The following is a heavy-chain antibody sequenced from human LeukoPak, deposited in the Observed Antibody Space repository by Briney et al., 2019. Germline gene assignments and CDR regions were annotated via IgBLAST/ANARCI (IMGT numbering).Heavy chain of an antibody. CDR3: ATHSGYDGGFDGWFDP. CDR1: GGSFSGYY. CDR2: INHSGST. D-gene: IGHD5-12*01. V-gene: IGHV4-34*01. Sequence: PSETLSLTCAVYGGSFSGYYWSWIRQPPGKGLEWIGEINHSGSTNYNPSLKSRVTISVDTSKNQFSLKLSSVTAADTAVYYCATHSGYDGGFDGWFDPWGQGTLVTVSS. J-gene: IGHJ5*02.